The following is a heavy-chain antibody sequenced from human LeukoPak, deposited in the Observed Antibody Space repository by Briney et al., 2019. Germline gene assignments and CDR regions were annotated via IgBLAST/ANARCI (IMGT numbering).Heavy chain of an antibody. J-gene: IGHJ1*01. CDR1: RFTLSTYW. V-gene: IGHV3-7*01. CDR2: INPDGRDT. CDR3: TSWGDTAAEYFQR. D-gene: IGHD2-21*02. Sequence: PGGSLRLSCAASRFTLSTYWMSWVRQAPGKGLEWVAHINPDGRDTYYVDSVKGRFTISRDNAQNSMYLQMNSLRVEDTAVYYCTSWGDTAAEYFQRWGQGTLVTVSS.